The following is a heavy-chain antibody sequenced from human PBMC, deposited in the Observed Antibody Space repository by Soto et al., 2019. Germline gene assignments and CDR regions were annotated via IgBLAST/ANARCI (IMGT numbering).Heavy chain of an antibody. J-gene: IGHJ6*03. D-gene: IGHD4-17*01. Sequence: SETLSLTCTVSGGSISSYYWSWIRQPPGKGLEWIGYIYYSGSTNYNPSLKSRVTISVDTSKNQFSLKLSSVTAADTAVYYCARLSEGTVTTERLYYYYYMDVWGKGTTVTVSS. CDR3: ARLSEGTVTTERLYYYYYMDV. CDR1: GGSISSYY. V-gene: IGHV4-59*08. CDR2: IYYSGST.